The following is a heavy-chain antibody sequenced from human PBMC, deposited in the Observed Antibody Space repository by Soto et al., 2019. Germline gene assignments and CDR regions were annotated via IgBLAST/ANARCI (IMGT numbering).Heavy chain of an antibody. V-gene: IGHV3-48*03. CDR2: ISSGASNM. J-gene: IGHJ4*02. Sequence: PGGSLRLSCAASGFAFSGFEMNWVRQAPGKGLEWVSYISSGASNMYYADSVKGRFTISRDNAQSSLYLQMNSLRVEDTAVYYCARGILGYCSGGSCAAVDYWGQGTLVTVSS. CDR1: GFAFSGFE. CDR3: ARGILGYCSGGSCAAVDY. D-gene: IGHD2-15*01.